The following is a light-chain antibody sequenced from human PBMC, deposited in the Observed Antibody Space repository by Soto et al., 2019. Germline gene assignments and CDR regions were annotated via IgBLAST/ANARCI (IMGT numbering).Light chain of an antibody. CDR3: QQRSNWPIT. V-gene: IGKV3-11*01. CDR1: QSVSSY. CDR2: DAS. Sequence: EIVLTHSPATLSLSPKERATLSCRASQSVSSYLACYQQKPGQAPRLLIYDASNRATGIPARFSGSGSGTDFTLTISSLEPEDFAVYYCQQRSNWPITFGQGTRLEI. J-gene: IGKJ5*01.